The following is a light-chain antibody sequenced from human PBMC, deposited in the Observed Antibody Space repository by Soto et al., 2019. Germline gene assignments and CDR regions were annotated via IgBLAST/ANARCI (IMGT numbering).Light chain of an antibody. CDR1: SSNIGARYD. Sequence: QSVLTQPPSVSWAPGQRITISCTGSSSNIGARYDVHWYRQLPGTAPKLLLYGDNNRPSGVPDRFSASKSGASASLAITGLQADDEADYYCQSYDSSLNRVFGTGTKLTVL. J-gene: IGLJ1*01. CDR2: GDN. CDR3: QSYDSSLNRV. V-gene: IGLV1-40*01.